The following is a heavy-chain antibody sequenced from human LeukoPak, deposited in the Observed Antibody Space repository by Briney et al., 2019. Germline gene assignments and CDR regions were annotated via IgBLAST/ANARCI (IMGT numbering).Heavy chain of an antibody. CDR2: MNPNSGNT. CDR3: AREIQMTAMASLNY. V-gene: IGHV1-8*01. Sequence: ASVKVSCKASGYTFTSYDINWVRQATGQGLEWMGWMNPNSGNTGYAQKFQGRVTMTRNTSISTAYMELSSLRSEDTAVYYCAREIQMTAMASLNYWGQGTLVTVSS. D-gene: IGHD5-18*01. CDR1: GYTFTSYD. J-gene: IGHJ4*02.